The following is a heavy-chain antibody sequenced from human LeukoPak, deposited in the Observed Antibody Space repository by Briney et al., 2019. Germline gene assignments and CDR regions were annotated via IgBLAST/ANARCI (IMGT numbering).Heavy chain of an antibody. CDR1: GAYFTNYY. CDR3: AREYGSGSHDY. D-gene: IGHD3-10*01. V-gene: IGHV4-59*01. CDR2: SSYNGNT. Sequence: SQTLSLTCTVSGAYFTNYYWSFIRQPPGKGLEWIGFSSYNGNTNYNPSLKSRVTISVDTSKNQFSLKLSSVTAADTAVYYCAREYGSGSHDYWGQGTLVTVSS. J-gene: IGHJ4*02.